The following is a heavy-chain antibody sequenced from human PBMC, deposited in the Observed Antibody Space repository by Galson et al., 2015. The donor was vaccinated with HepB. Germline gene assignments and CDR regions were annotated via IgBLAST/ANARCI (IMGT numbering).Heavy chain of an antibody. J-gene: IGHJ4*02. CDR2: IDHRGGA. D-gene: IGHD3-3*01. CDR1: GASISSSYW. V-gene: IGHV4-4*02. Sequence: ETLSLTCAVSGASISSSYWWSWVRQPPGKGLDWIAEIDHRGGANYNPSLRGRLSISVDKSENNFSLKLTSVTAADSAVYYCATTEVGGYYYGLRYWGQGTLVTVSS. CDR3: ATTEVGGYYYGLRY.